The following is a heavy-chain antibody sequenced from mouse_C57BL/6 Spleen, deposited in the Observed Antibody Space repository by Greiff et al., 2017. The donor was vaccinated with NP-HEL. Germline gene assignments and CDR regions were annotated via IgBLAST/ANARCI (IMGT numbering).Heavy chain of an antibody. J-gene: IGHJ2*01. V-gene: IGHV1-50*01. CDR3: ARYPYYYGSSPHFDY. CDR2: IDPSDSYT. Sequence: QVQLQQSGAELVKPGASVKLSCKASGYTFTSYWMQWVKQRPGQGLEWIGEIDPSDSYTNYNQKFKGKATLTVDTSSSTAYMQLSSLTSEDSAVYYCARYPYYYGSSPHFDYWGQGTTLTVSS. D-gene: IGHD1-1*01. CDR1: GYTFTSYW.